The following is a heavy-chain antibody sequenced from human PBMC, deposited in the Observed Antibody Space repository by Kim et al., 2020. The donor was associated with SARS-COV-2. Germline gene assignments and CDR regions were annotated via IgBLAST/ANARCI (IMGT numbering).Heavy chain of an antibody. Sequence: ASVKVSCKASGYTFTSYGISWVRQAPGQGLEWMGWISAYNGNTNYAQKLQGRVTMTTDTSTSTAYMELRSLRSDDTAVYYCARDCGRCEEWLLHGLDVWGQGTTVTVSS. CDR1: GYTFTSYG. V-gene: IGHV1-18*01. CDR3: ARDCGRCEEWLLHGLDV. J-gene: IGHJ6*02. D-gene: IGHD3-3*01. CDR2: ISAYNGNT.